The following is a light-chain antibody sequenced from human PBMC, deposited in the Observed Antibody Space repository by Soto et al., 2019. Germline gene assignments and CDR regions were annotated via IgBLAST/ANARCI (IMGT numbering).Light chain of an antibody. CDR3: QRLNSYPIT. CDR1: QSISSY. CDR2: AAS. J-gene: IGKJ5*01. V-gene: IGKV1-17*01. Sequence: DIQITLSPFSLYASVRERGTITCRASQSISSYLNWYQQKPGKAPKPLIYAASSLQSGVPSRFSGSGSGTEFTLTISSLQPEDFATYYCQRLNSYPITFGQGARLE.